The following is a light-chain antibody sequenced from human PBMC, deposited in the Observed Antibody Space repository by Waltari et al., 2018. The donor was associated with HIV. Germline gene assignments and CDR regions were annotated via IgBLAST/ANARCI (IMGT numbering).Light chain of an antibody. Sequence: QTVVTQEPSYSVSPGGTITLTCGFTSGPVPTTSYPAWYKQDPGQAPRTLIYNTLVRSPGVPGRFSGSILGNTAVLTITGAQADDESVYYCLLYVGDYWVFGGGTKVTVL. CDR3: LLYVGDYWV. CDR1: SGPVPTTSY. J-gene: IGLJ3*02. V-gene: IGLV8-61*01. CDR2: NTL.